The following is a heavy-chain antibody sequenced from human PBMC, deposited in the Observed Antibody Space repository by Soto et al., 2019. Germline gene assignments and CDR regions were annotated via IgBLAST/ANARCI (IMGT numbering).Heavy chain of an antibody. CDR3: AKDPCSGGSCYSAYDC. V-gene: IGHV3-9*01. Sequence: EVQLVESGGGLVQPGRSLRLSCAASGFTFDDYAMHWVRQAPGEGLAWVSGISWTSATIGYADSVKGRFTITRDNAKNSLYLQMSSLRAEDTAFYYCAKDPCSGGSCYSAYDCWGQGTLVTVSS. CDR2: ISWTSATI. CDR1: GFTFDDYA. D-gene: IGHD2-15*01. J-gene: IGHJ4*02.